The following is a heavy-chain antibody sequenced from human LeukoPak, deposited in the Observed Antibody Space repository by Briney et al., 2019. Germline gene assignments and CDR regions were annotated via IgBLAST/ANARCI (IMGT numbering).Heavy chain of an antibody. J-gene: IGHJ4*02. V-gene: IGHV3-23*01. CDR2: ISNIGGST. D-gene: IGHD3-3*01. CDR1: GLTLSSFD. Sequence: GASLRLSCADSGLTLSSFDMSWVRQAPGKGLEWVSSISNIGGSTHYADSVKGRFTISRDNSKNMVYLQMNSLRVEDTAVYYCAKVDYDFRSGYYFHWGQGTLVSVSS. CDR3: AKVDYDFRSGYYFH.